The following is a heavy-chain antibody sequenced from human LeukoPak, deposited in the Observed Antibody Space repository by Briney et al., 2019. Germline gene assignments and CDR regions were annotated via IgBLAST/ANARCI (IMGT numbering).Heavy chain of an antibody. J-gene: IGHJ5*02. CDR2: ISYDGSNK. CDR3: AKDGSVVIHHNWFDP. V-gene: IGHV3-30*18. CDR1: GFTFSSYG. D-gene: IGHD3-22*01. Sequence: GGSLRLSCAASGFTFSSYGMHWVRQAPGKGLEWVAVISYDGSNKYYADSVKGRFTISRDNSKNTLYLQMNSLRAEDTAVYYCAKDGSVVIHHNWFDPWGQGTLVTVSS.